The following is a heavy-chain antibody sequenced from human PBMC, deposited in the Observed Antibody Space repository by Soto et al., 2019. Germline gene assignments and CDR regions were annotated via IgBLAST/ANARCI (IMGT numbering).Heavy chain of an antibody. CDR1: GGSISSYY. J-gene: IGHJ6*02. CDR3: AIQGYSSGWYGDYYGMDV. CDR2: IYYSGST. Sequence: QVQLQESGPGLVKPSETLSLTCTVSGGSISSYYWSWIRQPPGKGLEWIGYIYYSGSTNYNPSLKSRVTISVDTTKNQFSLKLSSVTAADTAVYYCAIQGYSSGWYGDYYGMDVWGQGTTVTVSS. D-gene: IGHD6-19*01. V-gene: IGHV4-59*08.